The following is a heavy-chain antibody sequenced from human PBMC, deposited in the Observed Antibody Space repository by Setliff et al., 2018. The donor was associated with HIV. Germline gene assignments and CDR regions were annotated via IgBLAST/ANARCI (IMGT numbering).Heavy chain of an antibody. CDR1: GGTFNSYA. CDR3: ARVLKGYSSSYEAFDI. D-gene: IGHD6-13*01. J-gene: IGHJ3*02. V-gene: IGHV1-69*13. CDR2: FLAVLRKP. Sequence: SVKVSCKASGGTFNSYAFTWVRQAPGQGLEWMGDFLAVLRKPTYAQKFQGRLTILADDSTSTAYMELSDLQSEDTAVYYCARVLKGYSSSYEAFDIWGQGTKVTVSS.